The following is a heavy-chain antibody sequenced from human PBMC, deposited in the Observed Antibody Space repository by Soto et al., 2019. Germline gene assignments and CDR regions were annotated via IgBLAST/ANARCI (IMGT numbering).Heavy chain of an antibody. V-gene: IGHV4-39*07. Sequence: SETLSLTCTVSGGSITGGSISTTTYYWGWMRQPPGKGLEWIASFFNGGNTYYNPSLKSLVTISVDTSKIQFSLKLSSVTAADTAVYYCARDAHCISTSCQKVDDYWGQGTLVTVSS. CDR2: FFNGGNT. D-gene: IGHD2-2*01. CDR3: ARDAHCISTSCQKVDDY. J-gene: IGHJ4*02. CDR1: GGSITGGSISTTTYY.